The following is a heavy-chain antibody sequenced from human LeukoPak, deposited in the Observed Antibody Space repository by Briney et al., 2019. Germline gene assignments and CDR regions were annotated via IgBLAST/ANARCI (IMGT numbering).Heavy chain of an antibody. Sequence: GSSVKVSCKASGGTFSSYAISWVRQAPGQGLEWMGEIIPIFGTANYAQKFQGRLTITADESTSTAYMELSSLRSEDTAVYYCAREVLAAEYYMDVWGKGTTVTVSS. J-gene: IGHJ6*03. CDR1: GGTFSSYA. V-gene: IGHV1-69*01. CDR2: IIPIFGTA. CDR3: AREVLAAEYYMDV. D-gene: IGHD6-25*01.